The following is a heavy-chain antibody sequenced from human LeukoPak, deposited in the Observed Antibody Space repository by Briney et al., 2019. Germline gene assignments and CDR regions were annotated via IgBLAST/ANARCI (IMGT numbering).Heavy chain of an antibody. D-gene: IGHD2-2*01. J-gene: IGHJ4*02. CDR2: INWNAGST. CDR3: AKGYCSSTSCPLGY. Sequence: PGGSLRLSCAASGFMFDDYDMSWVRQAPGKGLEWVSGINWNAGSTAYADSVKGRFTISRANSKNTLYLQMNTLRAEDTAVYYCAKGYCSSTSCPLGYWGQGTLVTVSS. CDR1: GFMFDDYD. V-gene: IGHV3-20*04.